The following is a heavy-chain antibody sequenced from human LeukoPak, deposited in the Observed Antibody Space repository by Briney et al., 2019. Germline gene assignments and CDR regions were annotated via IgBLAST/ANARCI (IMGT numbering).Heavy chain of an antibody. J-gene: IGHJ4*02. CDR3: SRGVIIGAAYFDY. CDR2: IQSKTFGGTT. D-gene: IGHD1-26*01. V-gene: IGHV3-49*03. CDR1: GFIFGDHG. Sequence: GGSLRLSCTTSGFIFGDHGVSCFRQAPGKGPEWGGFIQSKTFGGTTQYAASVKGRFSISRDDSKSMAYLQMNSLKTEDTAMYYCSRGVIIGAAYFDYWGQGTLVTVSS.